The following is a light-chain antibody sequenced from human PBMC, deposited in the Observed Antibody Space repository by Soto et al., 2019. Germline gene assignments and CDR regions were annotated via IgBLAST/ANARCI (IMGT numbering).Light chain of an antibody. J-gene: IGKJ1*01. CDR1: QSVTSN. V-gene: IGKV3D-15*01. CDR2: DGS. CDR3: QQYNNWPPT. Sequence: EIVMTQSPTTLSVSPGERATLSCRASQSVTSNLAWYRQKPGQAPRLLIHDGSTRATGIPARFSGSGSGTEFTLTISSLQSEDFAVYYCQQYNNWPPTFGQGTKVDIK.